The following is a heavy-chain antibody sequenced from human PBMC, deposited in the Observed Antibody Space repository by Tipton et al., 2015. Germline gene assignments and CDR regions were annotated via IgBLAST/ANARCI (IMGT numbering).Heavy chain of an antibody. CDR3: ARARGRHGGLFDS. CDR2: IYYRGST. Sequence: GLVKPSETLSLTCTVSGGSISSGSYYWSWIRQPPGKGLEWIGYIYYRGSTNYNPSLKSRVTISVDTSKTQFSLKVSSVTAADTAMYYCARARGRHGGLFDSWGQGTLVTVSS. D-gene: IGHD4-23*01. J-gene: IGHJ4*02. V-gene: IGHV4-61*01. CDR1: GGSISSGSYY.